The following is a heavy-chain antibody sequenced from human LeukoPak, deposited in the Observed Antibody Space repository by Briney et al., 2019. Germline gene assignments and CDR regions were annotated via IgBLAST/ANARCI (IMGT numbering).Heavy chain of an antibody. CDR2: ISANNGNT. J-gene: IGHJ4*02. V-gene: IGHV1-18*01. CDR3: ARDLRERRSSWLRFDY. CDR1: GYTFTGYG. D-gene: IGHD6-13*01. Sequence: ASVKVSCKASGYTFTGYGIRWVRQAPGQGLEWMGWISANNGNTNYAQKLQGRVTMTADTSTSTAYMELRSLRSDDTAVYYCARDLRERRSSWLRFDYWGQGTLVTVSS.